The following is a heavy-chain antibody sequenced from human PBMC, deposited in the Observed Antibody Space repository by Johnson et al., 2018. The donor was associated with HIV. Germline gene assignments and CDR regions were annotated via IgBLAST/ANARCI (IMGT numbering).Heavy chain of an antibody. Sequence: VQLVESGGGLVQPGGSLRLSCAASGFTFSSYWMSWVRQAPGKGLEWVATIKQDGSEKHYVDSVKGRFTISRDNAKNSLYLQMNSLRAEDTAVFYCARDRGYLDAFDIWGQGTMVTVSS. CDR1: GFTFSSYW. V-gene: IGHV3-7*01. D-gene: IGHD1-26*01. CDR2: IKQDGSEK. CDR3: ARDRGYLDAFDI. J-gene: IGHJ3*02.